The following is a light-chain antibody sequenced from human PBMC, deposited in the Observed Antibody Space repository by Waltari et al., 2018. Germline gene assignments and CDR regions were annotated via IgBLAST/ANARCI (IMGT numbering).Light chain of an antibody. CDR1: QSVSSY. CDR3: QQYKYWPPLT. J-gene: IGKJ4*01. Sequence: EIVLTQSPATLSLSPGERATLSCRASQSVSSYLAWYQQKPGQAPRLLIYDASNRAAGLAARFSASGSGTEFTLTISSLQSEDFAVYYCQQYKYWPPLTFGGGTKVEIK. V-gene: IGKV3-11*01. CDR2: DAS.